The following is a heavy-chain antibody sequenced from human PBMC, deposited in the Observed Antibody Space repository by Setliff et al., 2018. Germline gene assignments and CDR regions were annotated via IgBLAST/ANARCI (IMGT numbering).Heavy chain of an antibody. CDR2: IHDSGSS. J-gene: IGHJ5*02. CDR3: GRGFSRIEGWGNWFDP. Sequence: SETLSLTCTVSGGSVSNSGFFWGWLRQAPGKGLEWIGNIHDSGSSNYNASLKSRLIITRDTSKNQISLKLTSVTAADTAVYYCGRGFSRIEGWGNWFDPWGQGILVTVS. D-gene: IGHD2-15*01. CDR1: GGSVSNSGFF. V-gene: IGHV4-39*01.